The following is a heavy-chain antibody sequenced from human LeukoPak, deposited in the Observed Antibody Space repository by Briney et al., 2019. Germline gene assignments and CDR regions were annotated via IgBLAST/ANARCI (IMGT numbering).Heavy chain of an antibody. CDR1: GFTFSSYS. Sequence: GGSLRLSCAASGFTFSSYSMNWVRQAPGKGLEWVSSISSSSSYIYYADSVKGRFTISRDNAKNSLYLQMNSLRAEDTAVYYCARYPRDYYYYMDVWGKGTTVTVSS. CDR2: ISSSSSYI. J-gene: IGHJ6*03. CDR3: ARYPRDYYYYMDV. V-gene: IGHV3-21*01.